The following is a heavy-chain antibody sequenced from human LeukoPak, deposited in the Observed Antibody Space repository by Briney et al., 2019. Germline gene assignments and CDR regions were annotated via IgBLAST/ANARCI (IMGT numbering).Heavy chain of an antibody. J-gene: IGHJ4*02. CDR3: ARFSSGCSTSSCYLTY. CDR2: IHDTGST. D-gene: IGHD2-2*01. Sequence: PKTLSLTCSVSGGSLSSHYWSWIRQPPGKGLELIGHIHDTGSTFYNPSLRGRVTISLDTSNNQFSLKLTSMTAADTAVYYCARFSSGCSTSSCYLTYWGQGTLVTVS. V-gene: IGHV4-59*11. CDR1: GGSLSSHY.